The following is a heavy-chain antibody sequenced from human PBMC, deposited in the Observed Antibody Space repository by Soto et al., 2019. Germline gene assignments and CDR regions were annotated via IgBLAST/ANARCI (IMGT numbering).Heavy chain of an antibody. D-gene: IGHD3-3*01. CDR1: GFTFSSYA. V-gene: IGHV3-30-3*01. CDR3: ARGGYYYDFWSGYYTGYYYYGMDV. Sequence: QVQLVESGGGVVQPGRSLRLSCAASGFTFSSYAMHWVRQAPGKGLEWVAVISYDGSNKYYADSVKGRFTISRDNSKNTLYLQMNSLRAEDTAVYYCARGGYYYDFWSGYYTGYYYYGMDVWGQGTTVTVSS. J-gene: IGHJ6*02. CDR2: ISYDGSNK.